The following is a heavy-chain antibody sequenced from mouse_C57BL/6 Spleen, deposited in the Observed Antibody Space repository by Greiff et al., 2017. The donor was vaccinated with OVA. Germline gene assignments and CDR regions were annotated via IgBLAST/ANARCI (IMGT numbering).Heavy chain of an antibody. J-gene: IGHJ2*01. Sequence: VQLKESGPGLVKPSQSLSLTCSVTGYSITSGYYWNWIRQPPGNKLEWMGYISYDGSNNYNPSLKNRISITRDTSKNQFFLKLNSVTTEDTATYYCAREELYYFDYWGQGTTLTVSS. CDR3: AREELYYFDY. CDR1: GYSITSGYY. CDR2: ISYDGSN. D-gene: IGHD2-12*01. V-gene: IGHV3-6*01.